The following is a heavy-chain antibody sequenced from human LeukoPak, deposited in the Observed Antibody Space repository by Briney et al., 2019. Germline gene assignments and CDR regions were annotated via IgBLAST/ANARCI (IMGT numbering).Heavy chain of an antibody. J-gene: IGHJ4*02. Sequence: ASVKVSCKTSGFAFKGYGISWVRQAPGQGLGWMGWISPYNGNTNYAQRFEGRVTMTTDTSTTTAYMELKSLRSDDTAVYYCTRTGYLRSRHFDNWGQGTLVIVSS. CDR1: GFAFKGYG. V-gene: IGHV1-18*01. CDR2: ISPYNGNT. D-gene: IGHD6-13*01. CDR3: TRTGYLRSRHFDN.